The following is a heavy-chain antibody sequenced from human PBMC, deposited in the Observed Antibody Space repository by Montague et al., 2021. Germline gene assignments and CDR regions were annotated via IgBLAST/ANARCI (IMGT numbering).Heavy chain of an antibody. CDR3: ARSLYCKGGSCYSGFDP. CDR1: GGSTSSTSYD. CDR2: IYYNGST. J-gene: IGHJ5*02. V-gene: IGHV4-39*01. D-gene: IGHD2-15*01. Sequence: SETLSLTCTVSGGSTSSTSYDWGWIRQPPGKELEFIGAIYYNGSTYHNPSLKSRVTVSIDTSKNQFSLKLISVTAADTAVYFCARSLYCKGGSCYSGFDPRGQGTLVTVSS.